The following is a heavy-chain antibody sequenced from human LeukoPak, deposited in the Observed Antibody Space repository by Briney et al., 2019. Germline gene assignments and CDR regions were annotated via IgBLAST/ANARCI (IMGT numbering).Heavy chain of an antibody. CDR1: GGSFSGYY. CDR2: INHSGST. D-gene: IGHD1-26*01. J-gene: IGHJ4*02. V-gene: IGHV4-34*01. Sequence: PSETLSLTCAVYGGSFSGYYWSWIRQPPGKGLEWIGEINHSGSTNYNPSLKSRVTISVDTSKSQFSLKLSSVTAADTAVYYCASESASGGDCWGQGTLVTVSS. CDR3: ASESASGGDC.